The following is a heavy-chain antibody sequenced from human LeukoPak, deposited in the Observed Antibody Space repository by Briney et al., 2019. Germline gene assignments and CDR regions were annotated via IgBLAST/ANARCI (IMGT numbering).Heavy chain of an antibody. J-gene: IGHJ5*02. Sequence: SETLSLTCTVSGGSISSGDYPWNWIRQFPGKGLEWIGYMSYSGTTNYNPSLRSRVSISLDTSKNQFSLRLNSVTAADTAVYYCARAHNYDSLTGYYIDPWGQGTLVTVSS. CDR1: GGSISSGDYP. CDR2: MSYSGTT. D-gene: IGHD3-9*01. V-gene: IGHV4-31*03. CDR3: ARAHNYDSLTGYYIDP.